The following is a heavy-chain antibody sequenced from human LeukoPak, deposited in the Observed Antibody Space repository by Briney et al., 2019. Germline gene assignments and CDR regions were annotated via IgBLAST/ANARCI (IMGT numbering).Heavy chain of an antibody. CDR2: IWYDGSNK. D-gene: IGHD6-6*01. Sequence: GGSLRLSCAASGFTFSSYGMHWVRQAPGKGLEWVAVIWYDGSNKYYADSVKGRFTISRDNSKNTLYLQMNSLRAEDTAVYYCARDGRGSIAALHYFDYWGQGTLVTVSS. V-gene: IGHV3-33*01. CDR1: GFTFSSYG. J-gene: IGHJ4*02. CDR3: ARDGRGSIAALHYFDY.